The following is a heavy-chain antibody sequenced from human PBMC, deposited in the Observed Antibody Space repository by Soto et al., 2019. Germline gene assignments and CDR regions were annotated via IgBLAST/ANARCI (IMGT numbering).Heavy chain of an antibody. J-gene: IGHJ4*02. Sequence: QVQLVESGGGVVQPGRSLRLPCAASGFTFSNFAMHWVRQAPGKGLEWVAVVSDDGSKKYYADSVKGRFTISRDNSENTLYLQMNSLSAEDTAAYYCATNRGYSYGLLDYWGQGTLVTVSS. CDR2: VSDDGSKK. CDR1: GFTFSNFA. D-gene: IGHD5-18*01. CDR3: ATNRGYSYGLLDY. V-gene: IGHV3-30*03.